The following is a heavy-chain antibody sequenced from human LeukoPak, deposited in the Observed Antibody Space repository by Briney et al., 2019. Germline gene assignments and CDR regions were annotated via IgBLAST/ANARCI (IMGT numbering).Heavy chain of an antibody. CDR1: VGSFSGYY. CDR3: ARARYCSGGSCSNWFDP. V-gene: IGHV4-34*01. Sequence: PSETLSLTCAVYVGSFSGYYWGWIRQPPGKGLEWIGEINHSGSTNYNPSLKSRVTISVDTSKNQFSLKLSSVTAADTAVYYCARARYCSGGSCSNWFDPWGQGTLVTVSS. J-gene: IGHJ5*02. CDR2: INHSGST. D-gene: IGHD2-15*01.